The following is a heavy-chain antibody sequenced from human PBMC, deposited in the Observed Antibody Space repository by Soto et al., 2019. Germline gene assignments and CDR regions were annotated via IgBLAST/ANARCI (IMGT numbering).Heavy chain of an antibody. CDR3: ARDRGIAAASSDY. CDR2: ISAYNGNT. J-gene: IGHJ4*02. V-gene: IGHV1-18*01. CDR1: GYTFSSYG. D-gene: IGHD6-13*01. Sequence: AAVKVSCKTSGYTFSSYGISWVRQAPGQGLEWMGWISAYNGNTNYAEKLQGRVTMTTDTSTSTAYMELRSRRSDDTAVYYCARDRGIAAASSDYWGQGTLVTVSS.